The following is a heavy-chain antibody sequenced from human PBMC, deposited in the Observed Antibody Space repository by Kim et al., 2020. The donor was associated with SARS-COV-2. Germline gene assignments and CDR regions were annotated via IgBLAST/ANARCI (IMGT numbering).Heavy chain of an antibody. CDR1: GYTFTSYG. J-gene: IGHJ6*02. D-gene: IGHD3-3*01. CDR3: ARVRPYDFWSGPYGMDV. Sequence: ASVKVSCKASGYTFTSYGISWVRQAPGQGLEWMGWISAYNGNTNYAQKLQGRVTMTTDTSTSTAYMELRSLRSDDTAVYYCARVRPYDFWSGPYGMDVWGQGTTVTVSS. CDR2: ISAYNGNT. V-gene: IGHV1-18*04.